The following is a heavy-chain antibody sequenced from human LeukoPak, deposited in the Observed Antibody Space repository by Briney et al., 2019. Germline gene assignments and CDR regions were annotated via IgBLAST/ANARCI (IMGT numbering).Heavy chain of an antibody. CDR3: ARGSRWLVRWPIGYYFDY. J-gene: IGHJ4*02. Sequence: PSETLSLTCTVSGGSISSGGYYWSWIRQHPGKGLEWIGYIYYSGSTYYNPSLKSRVTISVDTSKNQFSLKLSSVTAADTAVYYCARGSRWLVRWPIGYYFDYWGQGTPVTVSS. V-gene: IGHV4-31*03. CDR2: IYYSGST. CDR1: GGSISSGGYY. D-gene: IGHD6-19*01.